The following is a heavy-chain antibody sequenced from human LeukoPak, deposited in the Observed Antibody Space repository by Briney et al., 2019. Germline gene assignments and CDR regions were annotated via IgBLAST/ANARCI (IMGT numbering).Heavy chain of an antibody. V-gene: IGHV4-30-4*01. CDR1: GGSISSGDYY. J-gene: IGHJ4*02. Sequence: PSGTLSLTCTVSGGSISSGDYYWSWIRQPPGKGLEWIGYIYYSGSTYYNPSLKSRVTISVDTSKNQFSLKLSSVTAADTAVYYCARGQGAFWSGPFYVYWGQGTLVTVSS. CDR3: ARGQGAFWSGPFYVY. D-gene: IGHD3-3*01. CDR2: IYYSGST.